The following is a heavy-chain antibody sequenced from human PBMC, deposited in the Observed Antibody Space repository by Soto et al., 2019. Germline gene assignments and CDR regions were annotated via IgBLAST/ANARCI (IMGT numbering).Heavy chain of an antibody. CDR1: GFTFSSYA. CDR3: AKAVAGTGNFYYYMDV. Sequence: EVQLLESGGGLVQPGGSLRLSCAASGFTFSSYAMSWVRQAPGKGLEWVSGISGSGESTYYADSVKGRFTISGDNFKHTLDLQMDSLGAEDTAIYYCAKAVAGTGNFYYYMDVWGKGTTVTVSS. V-gene: IGHV3-23*01. CDR2: ISGSGEST. D-gene: IGHD6-19*01. J-gene: IGHJ6*03.